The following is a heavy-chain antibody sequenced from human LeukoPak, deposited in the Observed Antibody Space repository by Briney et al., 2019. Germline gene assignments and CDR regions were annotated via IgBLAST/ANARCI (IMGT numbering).Heavy chain of an antibody. CDR2: TYYSGST. V-gene: IGHV4-59*01. D-gene: IGHD6-13*01. CDR3: ARWGSRVFDY. Sequence: PSETLSLTCTVSGGSLSPYYWSWIRQPPGKGLEWIGYTYYSGSTNYNPSLKSRVTISVDTSKNQFSLRLSSVTTADTAVYYCARWGSRVFDYWGQGTLVTVSS. J-gene: IGHJ4*02. CDR1: GGSLSPYY.